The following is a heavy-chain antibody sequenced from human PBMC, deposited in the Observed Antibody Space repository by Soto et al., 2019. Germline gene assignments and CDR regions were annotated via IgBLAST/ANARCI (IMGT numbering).Heavy chain of an antibody. V-gene: IGHV3-74*01. CDR3: ARLPNKSPQN. CDR2: ISTDASST. CDR1: GFTFSSYW. J-gene: IGHJ1*01. Sequence: EVQLVESGGGLVQPGGSLRLSCAASGFTFSSYWMHWVRQAPGKGLVWVSSISTDASSTSYADPVKGRFTISRDNAKYTLYLQMNSVRAEDTAVYYCARLPNKSPQNWGQGTLVIVSP.